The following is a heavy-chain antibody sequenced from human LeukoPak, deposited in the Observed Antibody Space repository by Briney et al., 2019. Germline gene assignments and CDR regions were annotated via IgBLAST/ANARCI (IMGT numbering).Heavy chain of an antibody. V-gene: IGHV3-48*01. D-gene: IGHD3-10*01. Sequence: GGALRLSCAASGFTFSSYSMNWVRQDPGKGLEWVSYISSSSTIYYADSVKGRFTISRDNAKNSLYLQMNSLRAEDTAVYYCATDRGVAGDVWGQGTTVTVSS. CDR2: ISSSSTI. J-gene: IGHJ6*02. CDR1: GFTFSSYS. CDR3: ATDRGVAGDV.